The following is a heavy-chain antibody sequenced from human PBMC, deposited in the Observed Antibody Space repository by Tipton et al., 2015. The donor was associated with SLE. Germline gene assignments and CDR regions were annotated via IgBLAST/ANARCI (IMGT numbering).Heavy chain of an antibody. V-gene: IGHV3-20*04. J-gene: IGHJ4*02. Sequence: SLRLSCAASGFTFSSYEMNWVRQAPGKGLEWVSGINWNGGSTGYADSVKGRFTISRDNAKNSLYLQMNSLRAEDTALYYCAGGYSSGWYLDYWGQGTLVIVSS. CDR1: GFTFSSYE. CDR3: AGGYSSGWYLDY. D-gene: IGHD6-19*01. CDR2: INWNGGST.